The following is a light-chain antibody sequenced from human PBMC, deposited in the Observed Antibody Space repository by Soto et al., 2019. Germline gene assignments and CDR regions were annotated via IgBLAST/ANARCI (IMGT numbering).Light chain of an antibody. V-gene: IGKV1-5*01. CDR2: DAS. Sequence: DIQMTQSPSTLSASVGDSVTITCRASQSISDLLAWYQQKPGKAPRLLIFDASILEGGVPSRFSGGGSGAEFTLTISSLQPDDFATYYCQQYSRYSPWTFGHGTKVEVK. CDR1: QSISDL. J-gene: IGKJ1*01. CDR3: QQYSRYSPWT.